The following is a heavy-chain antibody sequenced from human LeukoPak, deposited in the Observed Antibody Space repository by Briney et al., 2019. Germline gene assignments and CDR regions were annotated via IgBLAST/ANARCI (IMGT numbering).Heavy chain of an antibody. J-gene: IGHJ3*02. CDR1: GGSISSCF. CDR3: ASARLGSGLEGAFDI. CDR2: IYYSGST. Sequence: SETLSLTCTVSGGSISSCFWSWVRQPPGKGLEWIGYIYYSGSTNYSPSLKSRVTISVDTSKNQFSLKLSSVTAADTAVYYCASARLGSGLEGAFDIWGQGTMVTVSS. D-gene: IGHD6-25*01. V-gene: IGHV4-59*01.